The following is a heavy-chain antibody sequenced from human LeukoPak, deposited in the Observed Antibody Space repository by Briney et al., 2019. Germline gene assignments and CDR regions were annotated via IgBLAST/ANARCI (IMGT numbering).Heavy chain of an antibody. CDR1: GLTVSSNS. D-gene: IGHD3-22*01. CDR2: IYSGGDT. Sequence: GGSLRLSCAASGLTVSSNSMSWVRQAPGKGLEWVSFIYSGGDTYYADSVKGRFTISRDNSKNTFHLQMNSLRAEDTAVYYCARRAGDYSHPYDYWGQGTLVTVSS. V-gene: IGHV3-53*01. J-gene: IGHJ4*02. CDR3: ARRAGDYSHPYDY.